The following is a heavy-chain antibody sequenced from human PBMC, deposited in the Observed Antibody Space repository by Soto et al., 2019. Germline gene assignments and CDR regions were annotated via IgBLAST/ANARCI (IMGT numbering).Heavy chain of an antibody. J-gene: IGHJ6*03. V-gene: IGHV4-39*01. Sequence: SETLSLTCTVSGGSISSSSYYWGWIRQPPGKGLEWIGSIYYSGSTYYNPSLKSRVTISVDTSKNQFSLKLSSVTAADTAVYYCARQVENWNYVNYYYMDVWGKGTTVTVSS. CDR2: IYYSGST. CDR1: GGSISSSSYY. CDR3: ARQVENWNYVNYYYMDV. D-gene: IGHD1-7*01.